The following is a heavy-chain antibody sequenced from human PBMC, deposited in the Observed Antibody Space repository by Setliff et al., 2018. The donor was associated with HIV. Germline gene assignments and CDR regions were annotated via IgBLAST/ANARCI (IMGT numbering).Heavy chain of an antibody. CDR1: GYSFTSFW. J-gene: IGHJ3*02. Sequence: GESLKISCKGSGYSFTSFWIAWARQMPGKGLEWMGIIYPGDSDTRYSPSFQGQVTISADKSISTAYLQWSSLEASDTAMYCCARREAPAGCGTTNCYIYAFDIWGQGTMVTVSS. D-gene: IGHD2-2*02. V-gene: IGHV5-51*01. CDR3: ARREAPAGCGTTNCYIYAFDI. CDR2: IYPGDSDT.